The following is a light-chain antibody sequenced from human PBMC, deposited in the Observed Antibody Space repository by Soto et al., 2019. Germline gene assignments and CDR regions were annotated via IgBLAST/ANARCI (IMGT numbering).Light chain of an antibody. CDR2: GAS. Sequence: EIGLTQSPGTLSLSPGERATLSCRASQSVSSSYLAWYQQQPGQAPRLLIYGASSRATGIPDRFSGSGSGRDFTLTITRLEPEDFAVYYSQQYGSSPPITFGQGTRLEIK. CDR3: QQYGSSPPIT. J-gene: IGKJ5*01. V-gene: IGKV3-20*01. CDR1: QSVSSSY.